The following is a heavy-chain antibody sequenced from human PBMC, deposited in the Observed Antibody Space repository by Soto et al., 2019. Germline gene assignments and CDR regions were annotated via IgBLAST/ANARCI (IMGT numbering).Heavy chain of an antibody. CDR2: MNPNSGNT. J-gene: IGHJ3*02. V-gene: IGHV1-8*01. Sequence: ASLKVSCKSSGYTFTSYDINWVRQATGQGLEWMGWMNPNSGNTGYAQKFQGRVTMTRNTSISTAYMELSSLRSEDTAVYYCARARRAITIFGAPPDAFDIWGQGTMVTVSS. CDR1: GYTFTSYD. D-gene: IGHD3-3*01. CDR3: ARARRAITIFGAPPDAFDI.